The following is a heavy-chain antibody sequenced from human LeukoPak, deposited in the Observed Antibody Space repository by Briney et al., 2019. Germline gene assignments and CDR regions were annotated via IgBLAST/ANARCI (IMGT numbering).Heavy chain of an antibody. CDR2: ISSSSSYI. J-gene: IGHJ3*02. V-gene: IGHV3-21*01. Sequence: GGSLRLSCAASGFTFSSYSMNWVRQAPGKGLEWVSSISSSSSYIYYADSVKGRFTISRDNAKSSLYLQMNSLRAEDTAVYYCARGHNWGVTTDAFDIWGQGTMVTVSS. CDR3: ARGHNWGVTTDAFDI. CDR1: GFTFSSYS. D-gene: IGHD7-27*01.